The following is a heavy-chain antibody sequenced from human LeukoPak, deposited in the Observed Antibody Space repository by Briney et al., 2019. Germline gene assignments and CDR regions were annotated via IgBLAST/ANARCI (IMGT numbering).Heavy chain of an antibody. J-gene: IGHJ4*02. CDR3: ARYRDFWSGYYADY. Sequence: PSETLSLTCAVYGGSFSGYYWSWIRQPPGKGLEWIGEINHSGSTNYNPSLKSRVTISVDTSKNQFSLKLSSVTAADTAVYYCARYRDFWSGYYADYWGQGTLVTVSS. CDR2: INHSGST. D-gene: IGHD3-3*01. CDR1: GGSFSGYY. V-gene: IGHV4-34*01.